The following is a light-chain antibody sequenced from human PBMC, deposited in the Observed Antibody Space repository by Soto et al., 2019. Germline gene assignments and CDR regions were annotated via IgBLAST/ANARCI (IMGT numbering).Light chain of an antibody. Sequence: QSVLTQPPSASGTPGQRVTISCSGSSSNIGSNYVYWYQQLPGTAPKLLIYRNNQRPSGVPARFSGSKSGASASLAISGLRYEDEADYYCAAWDDSLSGWVFGGGTKVTVL. V-gene: IGLV1-47*01. CDR3: AAWDDSLSGWV. CDR1: SSNIGSNY. J-gene: IGLJ3*02. CDR2: RNN.